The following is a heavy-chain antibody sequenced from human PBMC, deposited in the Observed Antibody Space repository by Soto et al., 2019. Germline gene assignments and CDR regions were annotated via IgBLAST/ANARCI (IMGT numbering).Heavy chain of an antibody. J-gene: IGHJ5*02. D-gene: IGHD4-17*01. CDR1: GYTFTRYA. Sequence: QVQLVQSGAEVKKPGASVKVSCKASGYTFTRYAMHWVRQAPGQGLEWMGWINTGNGNTHYSQKFQGRVTFTRDASATTAYMELSSLTSEDTAVYYCARNVDYFDPLGQGTLVTVSS. V-gene: IGHV1-3*04. CDR2: INTGNGNT. CDR3: ARNVDYFDP.